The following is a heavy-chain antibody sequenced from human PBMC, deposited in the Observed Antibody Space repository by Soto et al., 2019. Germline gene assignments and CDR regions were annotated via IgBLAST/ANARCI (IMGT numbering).Heavy chain of an antibody. CDR2: ISGSGGST. D-gene: IGHD3-3*01. CDR3: AKVAGFPLGVADY. CDR1: GFPFSSYA. V-gene: IGHV3-23*01. J-gene: IGHJ4*02. Sequence: PGGSLRLSCAASGFPFSSYAMSLVRQSPGKGLEWVSAISGSGGSTYYADSVKGRFTISRDNSKNTLYLQMNSLRAEDTAVYYCAKVAGFPLGVADYWGQGTLVTVSS.